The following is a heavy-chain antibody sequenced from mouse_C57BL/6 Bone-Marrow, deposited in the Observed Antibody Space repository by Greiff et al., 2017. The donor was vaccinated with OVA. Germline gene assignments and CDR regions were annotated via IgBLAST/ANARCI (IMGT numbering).Heavy chain of an antibody. CDR3: ASYSIYSWFAY. D-gene: IGHD2-5*01. CDR1: GFTFSSYA. J-gene: IGHJ3*01. Sequence: DVKLQESGGGLVKPGGSLKLSCAASGFTFSSYAMSWVRQTPEKRLEWVATISDGGSYTYYPDNVKGRFTISKDNAKNNHYLQMSHLKSEDTAMYYCASYSIYSWFAYWGQGTLVTVSA. V-gene: IGHV5-4*03. CDR2: ISDGGSYT.